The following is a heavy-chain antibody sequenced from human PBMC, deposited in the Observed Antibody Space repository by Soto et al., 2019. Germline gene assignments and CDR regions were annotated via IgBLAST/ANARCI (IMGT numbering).Heavy chain of an antibody. V-gene: IGHV4-31*03. CDR2: IYYSGST. CDR3: ARDGYGSGSYFSN. CDR1: GGSISSGGYY. D-gene: IGHD3-10*01. Sequence: SETLSLTCTVSGGSISSGGYYWSWIRQHPGKGLEWTGYIYYSGSTYYSPSLKSRVTISVDTSKNQFSLKLSSVTAADTAVYYCARDGYGSGSYFSNWGQGTLVTVSS. J-gene: IGHJ4*02.